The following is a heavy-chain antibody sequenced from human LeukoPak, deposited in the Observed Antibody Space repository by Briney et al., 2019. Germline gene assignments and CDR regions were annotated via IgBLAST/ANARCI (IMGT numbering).Heavy chain of an antibody. D-gene: IGHD6-13*01. CDR1: GFTFSSYS. CDR2: ITSSSSII. CDR3: ARDRVSGADDAFDI. V-gene: IGHV3-48*04. J-gene: IGHJ3*02. Sequence: GGSLRLSCAASGFTFSSYSMNWVRQAPGKGLEWVSYITSSSSIIYNADSVKGRFTTSRDNAKNSLSLQMNSLRVEDTAVYYCARDRVSGADDAFDIWGQGTMVTVSS.